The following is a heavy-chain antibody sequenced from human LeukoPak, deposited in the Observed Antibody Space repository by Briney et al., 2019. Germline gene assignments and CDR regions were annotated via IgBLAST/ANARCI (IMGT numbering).Heavy chain of an antibody. V-gene: IGHV3-23*01. CDR2: ISGSGTNP. Sequence: GSLRLSCAASGFTFSTYAMTWVRQAPGKGLEWVSGISGSGTNPSCADSVRGRFTISRDNSKNTLYLQMDSLRAEDTAVYFCAKDASNGDYAHWGQGTLVTVSS. CDR3: AKDASNGDYAH. CDR1: GFTFSTYA. J-gene: IGHJ4*02. D-gene: IGHD4-17*01.